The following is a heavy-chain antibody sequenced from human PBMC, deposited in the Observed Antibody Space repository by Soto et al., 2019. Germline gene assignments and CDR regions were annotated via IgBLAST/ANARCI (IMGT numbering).Heavy chain of an antibody. V-gene: IGHV2-26*01. Sequence: SGATLVNPTETLTLTCTVSGFSFSNARMGVSWIRQPPGKALEWLAHIFSNDEKSYSTSLKSRLTISEDTSKSQVVLTMTNMDPVDTATYYCARVTPYTSRRVRFDPWGQGTLVTVSS. CDR1: GFSFSNARMG. CDR2: IFSNDEK. J-gene: IGHJ5*02. D-gene: IGHD6-13*01. CDR3: ARVTPYTSRRVRFDP.